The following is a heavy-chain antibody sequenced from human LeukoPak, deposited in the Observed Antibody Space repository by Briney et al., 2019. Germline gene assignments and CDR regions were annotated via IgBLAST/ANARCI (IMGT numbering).Heavy chain of an antibody. CDR2: ISGSGGST. D-gene: IGHD3-3*01. CDR1: GFTFSSYA. CDR3: ARDQTHYYDFWSGYYTDAFDI. J-gene: IGHJ3*02. Sequence: GGSLRLSCAASGFTFSSYAMSWVRQAPGKGLEWVSAISGSGGSTYYADSVKGRFTISRDNSKNTLYLQMNSLRAEDTAVYYCARDQTHYYDFWSGYYTDAFDIWGQGTMVTVSS. V-gene: IGHV3-23*01.